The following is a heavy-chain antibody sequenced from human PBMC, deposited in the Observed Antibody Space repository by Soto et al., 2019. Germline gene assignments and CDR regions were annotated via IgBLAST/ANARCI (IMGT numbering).Heavy chain of an antibody. CDR2: IRSRPNNYAT. CDR3: TSVEVIVGSF. Sequence: GGSLRLSCAASGFTFSGSAIHWVRQASGKGLEWVGRIRSRPNNYATAYAASVKGRFTISRDDSKNTAYLQMNSLKTEDTAVYYCTSVEVIVGSFWGQGTLDTVSS. J-gene: IGHJ4*02. D-gene: IGHD3-22*01. V-gene: IGHV3-73*01. CDR1: GFTFSGSA.